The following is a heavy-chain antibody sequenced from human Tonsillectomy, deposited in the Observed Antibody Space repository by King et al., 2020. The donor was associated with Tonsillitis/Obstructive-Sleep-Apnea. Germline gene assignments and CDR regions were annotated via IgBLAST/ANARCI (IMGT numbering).Heavy chain of an antibody. CDR1: GFTFSSYA. V-gene: IGHV3-30*04. CDR2: ISYDGSNK. CDR3: ARYQVPAAIGGAFDP. D-gene: IGHD2-2*02. J-gene: IGHJ5*02. Sequence: VQLVESGGGVVQPGRSLRLSCAASGFTFSSYAMHWVRQAPGKGLEWVAVISYDGSNKYYADSVKGRFTISRDNSKNTLYLQMNSLRAEDTAVYYCARYQVPAAIGGAFDPWGQGTLVTVSS.